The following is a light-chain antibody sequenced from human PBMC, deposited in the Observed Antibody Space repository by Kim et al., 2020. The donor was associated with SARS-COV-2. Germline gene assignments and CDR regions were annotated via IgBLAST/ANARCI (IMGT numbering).Light chain of an antibody. CDR2: GAS. V-gene: IGKV3-15*01. CDR1: QSVGSN. J-gene: IGKJ1*01. Sequence: VSPGERAPLSCRASQSVGSNLAWYQQKPGQSPRLLIYGASTRATGVPDRFGGSGSGTEFTLTISSLQSEDFAIYYCQLYNHWPLTFGQGTKVDIK. CDR3: QLYNHWPLT.